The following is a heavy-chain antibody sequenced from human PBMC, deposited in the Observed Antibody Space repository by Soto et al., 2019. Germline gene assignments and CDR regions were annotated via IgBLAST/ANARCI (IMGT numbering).Heavy chain of an antibody. V-gene: IGHV4-34*01. J-gene: IGHJ4*02. D-gene: IGHD3-22*01. CDR2: INHSGST. Sequence: PSETLSLTCAVYGGSFSGYYWSWIRQPPGKGLEWIGEINHSGSTNYNPSLKSRVTISVDTSKNQFSLKLSSVTAADTAVYYCARLDYYDSSGYYLRYYFDYWGQGTLVTVSS. CDR1: GGSFSGYY. CDR3: ARLDYYDSSGYYLRYYFDY.